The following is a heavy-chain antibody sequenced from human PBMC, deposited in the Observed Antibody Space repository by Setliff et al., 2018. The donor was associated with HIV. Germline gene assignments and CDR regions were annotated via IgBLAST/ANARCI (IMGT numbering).Heavy chain of an antibody. D-gene: IGHD3-22*01. CDR3: ARAPNSPYYSNVWYADH. CDR2: LYPGDSDT. J-gene: IGHJ5*02. V-gene: IGHV5-51*01. Sequence: GESLKISCKTSGYSFTTYWIGWVRQMPGRGLEWMAILYPGDSDTRYSPSFQSQVTVSADKSIGTAYLQWNSLKASDTALYFCARAPNSPYYSNVWYADHWGQGTLVTVSS. CDR1: GYSFTTYW.